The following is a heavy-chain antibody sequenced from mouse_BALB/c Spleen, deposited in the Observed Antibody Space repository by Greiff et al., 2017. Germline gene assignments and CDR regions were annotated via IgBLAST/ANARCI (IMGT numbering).Heavy chain of an antibody. D-gene: IGHD2-12*01. V-gene: IGHV3-2*02. CDR2: ISYSGST. CDR1: GYSITSDYA. CDR3: ARSYDGGNAGTMDY. J-gene: IGHJ4*01. Sequence: EVKLMESGPGLVKPSQSLSLTFTVTGYSITSDYAWNWIRQFPGNKLEWMGYISYSGSTSYNPSLKSRISITRDTSKNQFFLQLNSVTTEDTATYYCARSYDGGNAGTMDYWGQGTSVTVSS.